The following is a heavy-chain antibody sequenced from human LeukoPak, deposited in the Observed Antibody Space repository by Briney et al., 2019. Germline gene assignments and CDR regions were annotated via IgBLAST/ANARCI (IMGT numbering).Heavy chain of an antibody. CDR2: IYTSGST. CDR1: GGSISSYY. J-gene: IGHJ5*02. CDR3: ARRGSSWFRWFDP. D-gene: IGHD6-13*01. V-gene: IGHV4-4*09. Sequence: PSETLSLTCTVSGGSISSYYWSWIRQPPGKGLECIGYIYTSGSTNYNPSLKSRVTISVDTSKNQFSLKLSSVTAADTAVYYCARRGSSWFRWFDPWGQGTLVTVSS.